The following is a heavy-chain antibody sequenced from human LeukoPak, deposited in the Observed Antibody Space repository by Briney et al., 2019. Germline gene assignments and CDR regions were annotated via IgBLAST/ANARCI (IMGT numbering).Heavy chain of an antibody. D-gene: IGHD3-22*01. Sequence: PRRSLRLSCAASGFTFSSYGMHWVRQAPGKGLEWVAVISYDGSNKYYADSVKGRFTISRDNSKNTLYLQMNSLRAEDTAVYYCAPEPAYYYDSNRFDYWGQGTLVTVSS. CDR3: APEPAYYYDSNRFDY. J-gene: IGHJ4*02. CDR2: ISYDGSNK. CDR1: GFTFSSYG. V-gene: IGHV3-30*03.